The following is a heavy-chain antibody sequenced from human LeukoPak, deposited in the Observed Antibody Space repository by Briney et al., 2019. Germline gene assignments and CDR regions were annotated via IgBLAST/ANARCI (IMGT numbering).Heavy chain of an antibody. CDR3: ARQYFYGSGSYYPVGY. Sequence: PSETLSLTCAVSGGSIRSGGYSWSWIRQPPGKGLEWIGHIYYSGSTYYNPSLKSRVTISVDTSKNQFSLKLSSVTAADTAVYYCARQYFYGSGSYYPVGYWGQGTLVTVTS. J-gene: IGHJ4*02. CDR1: GGSIRSGGYS. D-gene: IGHD3-10*01. V-gene: IGHV4-30-4*07. CDR2: IYYSGST.